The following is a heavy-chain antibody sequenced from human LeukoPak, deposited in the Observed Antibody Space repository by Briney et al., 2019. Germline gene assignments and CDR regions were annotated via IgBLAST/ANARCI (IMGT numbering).Heavy chain of an antibody. V-gene: IGHV3-74*01. CDR3: ARDPSSGWLNLDF. Sequence: GGSLRLSCAASGFTFSSYWMHWVRQAPGQGLVWVSRIRNDGHDTSYADSVKGRFTISRDNAKNTVYLQMNSLRAEDMAVYYCARDPSSGWLNLDFWGQGILVTVSS. D-gene: IGHD6-19*01. J-gene: IGHJ4*02. CDR1: GFTFSSYW. CDR2: IRNDGHDT.